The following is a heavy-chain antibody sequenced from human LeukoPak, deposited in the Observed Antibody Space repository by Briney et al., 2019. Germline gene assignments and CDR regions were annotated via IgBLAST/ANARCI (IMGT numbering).Heavy chain of an antibody. V-gene: IGHV1-8*01. CDR1: GYIFTSYD. D-gene: IGHD6-13*01. CDR2: MNPNSGNT. J-gene: IGHJ4*02. Sequence: AASVKGSCKASGYIFTSYDINWVRQATGQGLEWMGWMNPNSGNTGYAQKFQGRVTMTRDTSISTAYMELSSLRSEDTAVYYCARDAGGGAADYWGQGTLVTVSS. CDR3: ARDAGGGAADY.